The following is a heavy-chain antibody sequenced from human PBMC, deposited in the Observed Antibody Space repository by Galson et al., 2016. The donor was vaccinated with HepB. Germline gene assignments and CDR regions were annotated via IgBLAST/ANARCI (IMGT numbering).Heavy chain of an antibody. V-gene: IGHV3-30*18. D-gene: IGHD2-2*01. CDR1: GFTFSSYG. CDR3: AKDPYAVVSRPEYFQH. Sequence: SLRLSCAASGFTFSSYGIHWVRQAPGKGLEWVAVISHDGNNKFYADSVKDRFTISRDNSKNTLFLQLNSLRAEDTAVYYCAKDPYAVVSRPEYFQHWGQGTLVTVSS. J-gene: IGHJ1*01. CDR2: ISHDGNNK.